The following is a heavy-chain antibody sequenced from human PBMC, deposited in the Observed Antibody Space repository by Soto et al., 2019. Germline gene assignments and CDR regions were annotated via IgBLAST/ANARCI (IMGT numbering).Heavy chain of an antibody. V-gene: IGHV3-7*03. CDR2: IKQDGSEK. CDR1: GFTFSSYW. Sequence: EVQLVESGGGLVQPGGSLRLSCVASGFTFSSYWMSWARQVPGRGLEWLAKIKQDGSEKNYVDSVRGRFTISRDNAKSSLYLEMNSLRADDTAVYFCSWVSRGAAGGSSWGQGTLVTVSS. CDR3: SWVSRGAAGGSS. J-gene: IGHJ5*02. D-gene: IGHD6-13*01.